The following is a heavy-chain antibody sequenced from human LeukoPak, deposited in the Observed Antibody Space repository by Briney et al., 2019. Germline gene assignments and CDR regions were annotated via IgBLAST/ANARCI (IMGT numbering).Heavy chain of an antibody. D-gene: IGHD3-10*01. CDR3: TRDQFGSGNFDY. CDR1: GGSISNYY. Sequence: SETLSLTCTVSGGSISNYYWSWIRQPPGKGLEWIGYIYYSGSTNYNPSLKSRVTISVDTSKNQFSLKLSSVTAADTAVYYCTRDQFGSGNFDYWGQGTPVTVSS. CDR2: IYYSGST. V-gene: IGHV4-59*01. J-gene: IGHJ4*02.